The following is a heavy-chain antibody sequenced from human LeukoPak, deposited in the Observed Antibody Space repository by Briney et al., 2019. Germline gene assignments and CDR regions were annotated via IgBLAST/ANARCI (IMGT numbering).Heavy chain of an antibody. CDR3: AREYYINYGGNSEDY. V-gene: IGHV4-34*01. CDR1: GGSFSGYY. D-gene: IGHD4-23*01. Sequence: TSETLSLTCAVYGGSFSGYYWTWIRQPPGKGLEWIGEINHSGNTNYNPSLKSRVTMSVDTSKNQFSLKLSSVTAADTAVYYCAREYYINYGGNSEDYWGQGTLVTVSS. CDR2: INHSGNT. J-gene: IGHJ4*02.